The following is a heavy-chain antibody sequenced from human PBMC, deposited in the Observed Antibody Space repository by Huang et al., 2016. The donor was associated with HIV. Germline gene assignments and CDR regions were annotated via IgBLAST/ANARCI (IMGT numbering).Heavy chain of an antibody. D-gene: IGHD2-15*01. CDR1: GFSFANYG. J-gene: IGHJ3*02. CDR3: SDRRRDADKGDSFEI. V-gene: IGHV3-30*02. Sequence: QLYLVASGGGVVQPGGSLRLSCAASGFSFANYGVHLVRLSSGKGMEWVTMIEYDESEKKDADGVEGRCSNSRDNSRNTFSVQMNSVRPEETAVYDFSDRRRDADKGDSFEIWGQGTVVSVSS. CDR2: IEYDESEK.